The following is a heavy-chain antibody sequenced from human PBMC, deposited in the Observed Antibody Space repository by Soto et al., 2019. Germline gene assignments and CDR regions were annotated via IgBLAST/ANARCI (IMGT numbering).Heavy chain of an antibody. V-gene: IGHV3-33*01. D-gene: IGHD3-10*01. CDR3: ARDSSVWFGELSNFDY. CDR1: GFTFSSYG. J-gene: IGHJ4*02. Sequence: ESGGGVVQPGRSLRLSCAASGFTFSSYGMHWVRQAPGKGLEWVAVIWYDGSNKYYADSVKGRFTISRDNSKNTLYLQMNSLRAEDTAVYYCARDSSVWFGELSNFDYWGQGTLVTVSS. CDR2: IWYDGSNK.